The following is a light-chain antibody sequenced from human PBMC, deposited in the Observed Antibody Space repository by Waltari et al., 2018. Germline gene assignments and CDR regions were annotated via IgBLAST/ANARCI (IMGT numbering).Light chain of an antibody. Sequence: EIVMTQSPATLSVSPGESATLSCRASQSISRDLAWYQQKPGQAPILLISGAATRATGISGMCSGSGSVTDFTLTITSLQSEDFAVYYCQQYNDWPLTFGGGTKVEIK. J-gene: IGKJ4*01. CDR3: QQYNDWPLT. CDR1: QSISRD. CDR2: GAA. V-gene: IGKV3-15*01.